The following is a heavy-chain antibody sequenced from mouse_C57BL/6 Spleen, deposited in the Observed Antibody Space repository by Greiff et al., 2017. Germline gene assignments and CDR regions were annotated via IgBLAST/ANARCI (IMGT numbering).Heavy chain of an antibody. CDR2: IDPETGGT. V-gene: IGHV1-15*01. D-gene: IGHD1-1*02. CDR3: TREERDYGQFAY. CDR1: GYTFTDYE. Sequence: VKLMESGAELVRPGASVTLSCKASGYTFTDYEMHWVKQTPVHGLEWIGAIDPETGGTAYNQKFKGKAILTADTSSSTAYMELRSLTSEDSAVYYCTREERDYGQFAYWGQGTLVTVSA. J-gene: IGHJ3*01.